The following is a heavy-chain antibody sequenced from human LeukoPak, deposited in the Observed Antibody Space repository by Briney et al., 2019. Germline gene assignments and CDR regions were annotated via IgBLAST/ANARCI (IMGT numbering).Heavy chain of an antibody. CDR1: GGSISSSY. CDR2: IYTSGNT. CDR3: ARQPRTPYYTDV. J-gene: IGHJ6*03. Sequence: PETLSLTCTVSGGSISSSYWSWTRQSPGKGLEWIGYIYTSGNTNYNPSLRGRVTISIDTSKSQFSLKLSSVTAADTAVYYCARQPRTPYYTDVWGEGTTVTVSS. V-gene: IGHV4-4*09.